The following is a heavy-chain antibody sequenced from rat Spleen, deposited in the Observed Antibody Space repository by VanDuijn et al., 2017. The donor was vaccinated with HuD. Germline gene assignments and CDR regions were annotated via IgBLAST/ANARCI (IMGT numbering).Heavy chain of an antibody. V-gene: IGHV5-46*01. CDR2: ISTRGGST. Sequence: EVQLVESGGGLVQPGRSLKLSCAASGFTFSSSPMAWVRLAPTKGLEWVATISTRGGSTYYRDSVKGRFTISRDNAKSTLYLQMDSLKSEDTATYYCARRHYGYTDYFDYWGQGVMVTVSS. D-gene: IGHD1-11*01. CDR1: GFTFSSSP. J-gene: IGHJ2*01. CDR3: ARRHYGYTDYFDY.